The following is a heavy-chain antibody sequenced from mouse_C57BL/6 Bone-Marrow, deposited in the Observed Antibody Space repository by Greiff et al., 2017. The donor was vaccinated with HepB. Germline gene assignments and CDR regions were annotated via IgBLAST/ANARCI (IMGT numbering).Heavy chain of an antibody. CDR2: INPGSGGT. J-gene: IGHJ3*01. V-gene: IGHV1-54*01. CDR3: AIQLRLRLPWFAY. CDR1: GYAFTNYL. D-gene: IGHD3-2*02. Sequence: QVHVKQSGAELVRPGTSVKVSCKASGYAFTNYLIEWVKQRPGQGLEWIGVINPGSGGTNYNEKFKGKATLTADKSSSTAYMQLSSLTSEDSAVYFCAIQLRLRLPWFAYWGQGTLVTVSA.